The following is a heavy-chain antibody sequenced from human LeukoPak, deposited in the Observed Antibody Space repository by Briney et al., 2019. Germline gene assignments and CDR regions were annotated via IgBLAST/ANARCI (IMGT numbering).Heavy chain of an antibody. V-gene: IGHV4-59*01. CDR2: VYSNGYT. J-gene: IGHJ3*02. CDR1: GGSMNTYY. Sequence: PSETLSLTCNVSGGSMNTYYWSWIRQPPGEALEWIGYVYSNGYTNYNPSLRSRVTMSVDTSKNQFSLKLSSVTAADTAVYYCARDHPVVGELFPRNAFDIWGQGTMVTVSS. CDR3: ARDHPVVGELFPRNAFDI. D-gene: IGHD3-10*01.